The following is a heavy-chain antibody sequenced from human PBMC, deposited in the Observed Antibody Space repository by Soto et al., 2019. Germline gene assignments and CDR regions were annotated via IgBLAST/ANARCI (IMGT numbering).Heavy chain of an antibody. CDR1: XXXXXXXS. CDR2: ISSSSSYI. CDR3: ARAWESRRTYYDFWSGYHFDY. D-gene: IGHD3-3*01. V-gene: IGHV3-21*01. Sequence: PGGSLRLSCAXSXXXXXXXSMNWGRXXXGXXXEWVSSISSSSSYIYYADSVKGRFTISRDNAKNSLYLQMNSLRAEDTAVYYCARAWESRRTYYDFWSGYHFDYWGQGTLVTVSS. J-gene: IGHJ4*02.